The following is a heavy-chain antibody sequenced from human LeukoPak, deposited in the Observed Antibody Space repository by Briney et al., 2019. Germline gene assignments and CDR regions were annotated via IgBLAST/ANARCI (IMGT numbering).Heavy chain of an antibody. CDR2: INPNSGGT. D-gene: IGHD3-10*01. V-gene: IGHV1-2*02. Sequence: GASVKVSCKASGYTFTGYYMHWVRQAPGQGLEWMGWINPNSGGTNYAQKFQGRVTMTRDTSISTAYMELSRLRSDDTAVYYCARVQIYYGSGSYYYFDYWGQGTLVTVSS. J-gene: IGHJ4*02. CDR3: ARVQIYYGSGSYYYFDY. CDR1: GYTFTGYY.